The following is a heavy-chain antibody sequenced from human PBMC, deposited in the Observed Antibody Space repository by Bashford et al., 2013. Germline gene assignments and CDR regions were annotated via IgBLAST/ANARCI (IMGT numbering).Heavy chain of an antibody. CDR3: ARENKRMVHVFDY. CDR2: IWYDGSNE. V-gene: IGHV3-33*08. CDR1: GFTFSTYG. D-gene: IGHD3-10*01. J-gene: IGHJ4*02. Sequence: GGSLRLXCEASGFTFSTYGMHWVRQAPGKGLDGVALIWYDGSNEYYADSVKGRFAISRDNSKNTLYLQMNSLRAEDTAVYYCARENKRMVHVFDYWVQGTWSPSPQ.